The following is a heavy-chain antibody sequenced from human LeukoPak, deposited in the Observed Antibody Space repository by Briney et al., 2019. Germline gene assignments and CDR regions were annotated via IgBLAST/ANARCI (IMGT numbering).Heavy chain of an antibody. J-gene: IGHJ4*02. CDR2: IIPIFGTA. CDR1: GGTFSSYA. D-gene: IGHD5-18*01. V-gene: IGHV1-69*05. Sequence: SVKVSCKASGGTFSSYAISWVRQAPGQGLEWMGRIIPIFGTANYAQKFLGRVTITTDESTSTAYMELSSLRSEDTAVYYCARAGGYSYGSFDYWGQGTLVTVSS. CDR3: ARAGGYSYGSFDY.